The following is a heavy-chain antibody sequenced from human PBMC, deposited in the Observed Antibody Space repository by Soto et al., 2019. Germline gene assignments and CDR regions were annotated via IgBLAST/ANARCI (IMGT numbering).Heavy chain of an antibody. J-gene: IGHJ5*02. CDR3: ARASGSSWPLFDP. CDR1: GFTFSSYS. V-gene: IGHV3-21*01. Sequence: EVQLVESGGGLVKPGGSLRLSCAASGFTFSSYSMNWVRQAPGKGLEWVSSISSSSSYIYYADSVKGRFTISRDNAKNSLYRQMNSLRAEDTAVYYCARASGSSWPLFDPWGQGTLVTVSS. CDR2: ISSSSSYI. D-gene: IGHD6-13*01.